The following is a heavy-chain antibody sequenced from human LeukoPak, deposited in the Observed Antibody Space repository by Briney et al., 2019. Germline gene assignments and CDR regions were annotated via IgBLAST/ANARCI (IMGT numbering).Heavy chain of an antibody. CDR1: GYTFTGYY. J-gene: IGHJ6*02. CDR2: INPNSGGT. CDR3: ARAESSGWYTGWGYYYHGMDV. V-gene: IGHV1-2*02. Sequence: ASVKVSCKASGYTFTGYYMHWVRQAPGQGLEWMGWINPNSGGTNYAQKFQGRVTMTRDTSISTAYMELSRLRSDDTAVYYCARAESSGWYTGWGYYYHGMDVWGQGTTVTVSS. D-gene: IGHD6-19*01.